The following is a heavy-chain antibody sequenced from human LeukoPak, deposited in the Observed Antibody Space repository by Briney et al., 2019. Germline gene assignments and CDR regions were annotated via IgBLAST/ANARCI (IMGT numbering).Heavy chain of an antibody. J-gene: IGHJ4*02. CDR1: GFTFSTYA. CDR2: ISCDGSNK. Sequence: GGSLRLSCAASGFTFSTYAMQWVRQAPGKGLEGGALISCDGSNKYYADSVKGGFTISRDNSKNPLYLQMNSLRADDTAMFYCARDLGSSWYDYLDYWGQGTLVTVSS. CDR3: ARDLGSSWYDYLDY. V-gene: IGHV3-30*04. D-gene: IGHD6-13*01.